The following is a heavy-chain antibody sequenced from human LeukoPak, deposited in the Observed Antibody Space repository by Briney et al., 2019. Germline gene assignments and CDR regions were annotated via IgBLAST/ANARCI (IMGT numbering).Heavy chain of an antibody. D-gene: IGHD2-21*01. Sequence: PSETLSLTCTVSGGSITNYYWSWIRQPPGKGLEWIGFSYYNGNTNYNPSLKSRVTISVDMSKNQFSLSLRSVTAADTAVYYCARALSSSPRDSWGQGTLVTVSS. CDR3: ARALSSSPRDS. CDR2: SYYNGNT. CDR1: GGSITNYY. J-gene: IGHJ5*02. V-gene: IGHV4-59*01.